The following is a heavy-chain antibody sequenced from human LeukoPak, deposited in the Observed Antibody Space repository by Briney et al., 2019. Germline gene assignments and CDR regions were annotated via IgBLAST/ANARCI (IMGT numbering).Heavy chain of an antibody. D-gene: IGHD2-15*01. J-gene: IGHJ4*02. V-gene: IGHV4-59*12. Sequence: SETLSLTCTVSGGSISSYYWSWIRQPPGKGLEWIGYIYYSGSTNYNPSLKSRVTISVDTSKNQFSLKLSSVTAADTAVYYCARVVAATLLYFDYWGQGTLVTVSS. CDR2: IYYSGST. CDR1: GGSISSYY. CDR3: ARVVAATLLYFDY.